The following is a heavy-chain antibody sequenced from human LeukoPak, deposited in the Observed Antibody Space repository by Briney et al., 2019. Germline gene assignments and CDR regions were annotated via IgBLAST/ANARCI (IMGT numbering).Heavy chain of an antibody. CDR3: ARDPDSGSYYDDDDY. J-gene: IGHJ4*02. V-gene: IGHV3-21*01. Sequence: TGGSLRLSCAASGFIFSTYSMNWVRQAPGKGLEWVSSISSGDSYIYYADSVKGRFTIYRDNARNSLYLQMNSLRAEDTAVYYCARDPDSGSYYDDDDYWGQGTLVTVSS. D-gene: IGHD1-26*01. CDR2: ISSGDSYI. CDR1: GFIFSTYS.